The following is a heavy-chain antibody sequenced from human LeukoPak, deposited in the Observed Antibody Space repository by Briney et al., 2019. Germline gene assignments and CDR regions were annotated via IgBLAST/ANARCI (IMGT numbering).Heavy chain of an antibody. Sequence: PGGSLRLSCAASGFTFNKYAMYWVRQAPGKGLEWVSAISSSGGSTYYADSVKGRFTISRDNSKNTLYLQMNSLRAEDTAVYYCAKPTAPYYYGSGSRNPPDYWGQGTLVTVSS. D-gene: IGHD3-10*01. J-gene: IGHJ4*02. CDR3: AKPTAPYYYGSGSRNPPDY. CDR1: GFTFNKYA. CDR2: ISSSGGST. V-gene: IGHV3-23*01.